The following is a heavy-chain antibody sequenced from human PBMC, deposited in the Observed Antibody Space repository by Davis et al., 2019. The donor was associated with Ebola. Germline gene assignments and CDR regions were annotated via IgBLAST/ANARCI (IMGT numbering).Heavy chain of an antibody. CDR2: ISGASETI. D-gene: IGHD3-10*01. J-gene: IGHJ4*02. CDR1: GFTFSPYS. V-gene: IGHV3-48*04. CDR3: ARFSRGELENY. Sequence: GESLKISCAASGFTFSPYSMSWVRQAPGKGLEWISYISGASETIYYADSVKGRFTISRDNAKKSLYLQMNSLRVEDTGVYYCARFSRGELENYWGQGTLVTVSS.